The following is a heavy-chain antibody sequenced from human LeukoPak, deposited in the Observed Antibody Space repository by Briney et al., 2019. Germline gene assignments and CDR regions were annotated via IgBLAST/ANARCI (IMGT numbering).Heavy chain of an antibody. D-gene: IGHD3-22*01. J-gene: IGHJ3*02. CDR2: ISSSSSYI. CDR1: GFTFSSYS. Sequence: GGSLRLSCAASGFTFSSYSMNWVRQAPGEGLEWVSSISSSSSYIYYADSVKGRFTISRDNAKNSLYLQMNSLRAEDTAVYYCARERYLFKDSSDGGAFDIWGQGTMVTVSS. CDR3: ARERYLFKDSSDGGAFDI. V-gene: IGHV3-21*01.